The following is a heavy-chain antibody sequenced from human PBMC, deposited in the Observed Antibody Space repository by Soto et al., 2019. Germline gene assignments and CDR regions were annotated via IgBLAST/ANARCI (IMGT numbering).Heavy chain of an antibody. D-gene: IGHD4-17*01. CDR2: SSYRGGAT. V-gene: IGHV3-23*01. Sequence: PGGSLRLSWAASGFMFSSYRMTWVRLAPGKGLEWVSSSSYRGGATYYADSVRGRFTISRDNSRNTLYLQMNSLRVEDTAIYYCAKDRPNGDPSDDAFDMCGKGTMVTVSS. CDR1: GFMFSSYR. CDR3: AKDRPNGDPSDDAFDM. J-gene: IGHJ3*02.